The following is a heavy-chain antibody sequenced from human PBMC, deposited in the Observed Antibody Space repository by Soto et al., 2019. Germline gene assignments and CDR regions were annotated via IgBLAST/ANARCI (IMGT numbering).Heavy chain of an antibody. D-gene: IGHD2-2*01. V-gene: IGHV5-51*03. Sequence: EMQLVQSGAEERKPGDSLKISCKGSGYDFNSHWIGWVRQMPGQGLEWMGIIYPGDSDTRHNPSFQGRVTISADKSSGSPYLPWSTLETSDKAMYFCASLAATRTTLFPGPYHRFDPLGEGTRVTVSS. CDR3: ASLAATRTTLFPGPYHRFDP. CDR1: GYDFNSHW. J-gene: IGHJ5*02. CDR2: IYPGDSDT.